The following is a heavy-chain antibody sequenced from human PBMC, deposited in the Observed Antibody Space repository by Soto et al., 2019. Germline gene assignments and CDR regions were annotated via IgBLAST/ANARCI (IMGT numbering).Heavy chain of an antibody. CDR2: ISGSGGST. J-gene: IGHJ4*02. D-gene: IGHD3-3*01. CDR3: ARGTVFGVVNFDY. V-gene: IGHV3-23*01. CDR1: GFTFSSYA. Sequence: EVQLLESGGGLVQPGGSLRLSCAASGFTFSSYAMSWVRQAPGKGLEWVAGISGSGGSTYYADSVKGRFTISRDNSKNQLYLEMNSLRAEDTAVYYCARGTVFGVVNFDYWGQGTLVTVSS.